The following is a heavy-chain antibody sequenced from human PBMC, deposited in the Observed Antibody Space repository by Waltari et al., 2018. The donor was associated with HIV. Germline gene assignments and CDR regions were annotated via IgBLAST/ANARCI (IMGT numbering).Heavy chain of an antibody. D-gene: IGHD3-16*01. J-gene: IGHJ5*02. Sequence: VETGGTVIQPGGSLRLSCSPLNFSVGNNFVTWLRLAPGRTLEWVSSIYMDDTAHYADSVKGRFTVSRDKFRNTVHLLMNFLLFEDTATYFCVKGVRYYGPWGQGTPVTVSS. CDR1: NFSVGNNF. CDR2: IYMDDTA. CDR3: VKGVRYYGP. V-gene: IGHV3-53*05.